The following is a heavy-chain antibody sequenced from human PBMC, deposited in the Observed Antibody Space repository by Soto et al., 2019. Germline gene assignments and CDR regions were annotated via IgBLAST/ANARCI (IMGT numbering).Heavy chain of an antibody. J-gene: IGHJ4*02. V-gene: IGHV4-59*01. CDR2: FYYSGST. Sequence: LSLTCTVSGGSISSYYWNWIRQPPGKGLEWIGYFYYSGSTNYNPSLKSRVTISVDTSKNQFSLKLTSVTAADTAVYYCARGALTTYFDYWGQGTLVTVSS. CDR1: GGSISSYY. CDR3: ARGALTTYFDY.